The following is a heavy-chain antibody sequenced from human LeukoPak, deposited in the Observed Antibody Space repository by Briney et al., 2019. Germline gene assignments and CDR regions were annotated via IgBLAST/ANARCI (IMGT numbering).Heavy chain of an antibody. CDR3: ARDSGYCGSGHNAFDI. CDR2: ISYDGSNK. Sequence: GGSLGLSCAASGFTFSSYAMHWVRQAPGKGLEWVAVISYDGSNKYYADSVKGRFTISRDNSKNTLYLQMNSLRAEDTAVYYCARDSGYCGSGHNAFDIWGQGTMVTVSS. CDR1: GFTFSSYA. J-gene: IGHJ3*02. V-gene: IGHV3-30*04. D-gene: IGHD3-10*01.